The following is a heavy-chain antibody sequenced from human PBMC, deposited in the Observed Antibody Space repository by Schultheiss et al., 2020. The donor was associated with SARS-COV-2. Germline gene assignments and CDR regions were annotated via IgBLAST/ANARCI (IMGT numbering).Heavy chain of an antibody. CDR1: GFSLSNPRMG. Sequence: SGPTLVKPTETLTLTCTVSGFSLSNPRMGVSWIRQPPGKALEWLAHIFSNDEKSYTTSLKSRLTISKDTSKSQVVLTMTNVDPVDTATYYCARLPDRDGYEDYWGQGTLVTVSS. CDR3: ARLPDRDGYEDY. CDR2: IFSNDEK. D-gene: IGHD5-24*01. J-gene: IGHJ4*02. V-gene: IGHV2-26*01.